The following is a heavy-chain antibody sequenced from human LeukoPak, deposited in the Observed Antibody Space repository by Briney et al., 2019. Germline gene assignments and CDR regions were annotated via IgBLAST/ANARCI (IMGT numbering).Heavy chain of an antibody. D-gene: IGHD2-2*01. V-gene: IGHV1-46*03. CDR3: AREVGWSRAYIVVVPAVMDY. Sequence: ASVKVSCKASGYTFTSYYMHWVRQAPGQGLEWMGIINPSGGSTSYAQKFQGRVTMTRDTSTSTVYMELSSLRSEDTAVYYCAREVGWSRAYIVVVPAVMDYWGQGTLVTVSS. CDR2: INPSGGST. J-gene: IGHJ4*02. CDR1: GYTFTSYY.